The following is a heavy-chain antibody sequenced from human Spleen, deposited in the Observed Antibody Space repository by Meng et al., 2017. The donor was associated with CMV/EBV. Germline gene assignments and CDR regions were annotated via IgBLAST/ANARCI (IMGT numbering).Heavy chain of an antibody. J-gene: IGHJ4*02. CDR3: ARLDQPLVNPDY. CDR1: GFSFSDYE. D-gene: IGHD4-23*01. Sequence: GESLKISCVASGFSFSDYEMNWVRQAPGKGLEWISYISGSDYSTYYADSVKGRFTISRDNAKNSVYLQMNSLTAEDTAVYYCARLDQPLVNPDYWGQGTLVTVSS. CDR2: ISGSDYST. V-gene: IGHV3-48*03.